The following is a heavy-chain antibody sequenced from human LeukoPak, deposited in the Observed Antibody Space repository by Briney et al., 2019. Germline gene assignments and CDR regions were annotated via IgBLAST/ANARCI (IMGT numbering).Heavy chain of an antibody. CDR3: ARDLDKIAAAGPFDY. CDR1: GFTFSSYG. CDR2: IWYDGSNK. D-gene: IGHD6-13*01. J-gene: IGHJ4*02. V-gene: IGHV3-33*08. Sequence: PGGSLRLSCAASGFTFSSYGMHWVRQAPGKGLEWVAVIWYDGSNKYYADCVKGRLTISRDNSKNTLYLQMNSLRAEDTAVYYCARDLDKIAAAGPFDYWGQGTLVTVSS.